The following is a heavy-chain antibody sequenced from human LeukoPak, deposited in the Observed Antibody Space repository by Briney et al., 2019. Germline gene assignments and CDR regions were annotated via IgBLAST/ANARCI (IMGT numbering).Heavy chain of an antibody. CDR3: ASAGDFWSGYAVDY. CDR2: ISSSSSYI. Sequence: GGSLRLSRAASGFTFSSYSMNWVRQAPGKGLEWVSSISSSSSYIYYADSVKGRFTISRDNAKNSLYLQMNSLRAEDTAVYYCASAGDFWSGYAVDYWGQGTLVTASS. J-gene: IGHJ4*02. D-gene: IGHD3-3*01. CDR1: GFTFSSYS. V-gene: IGHV3-21*01.